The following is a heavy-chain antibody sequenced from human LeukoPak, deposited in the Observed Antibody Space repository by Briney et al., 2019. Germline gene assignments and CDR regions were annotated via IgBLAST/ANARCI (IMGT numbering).Heavy chain of an antibody. CDR2: IWYDGSNK. D-gene: IGHD3-10*01. Sequence: GRSLRLSCAASGFTFSSYGMHWVRQAPGKGLEWVAVIWYDGSNKYYADSVKGRFTISRDNSKNTLYLQMNSLRAEDTAVYYCARDLWFGESPYYFDYWGQGTLVTVSS. J-gene: IGHJ4*02. CDR3: ARDLWFGESPYYFDY. CDR1: GFTFSSYG. V-gene: IGHV3-33*01.